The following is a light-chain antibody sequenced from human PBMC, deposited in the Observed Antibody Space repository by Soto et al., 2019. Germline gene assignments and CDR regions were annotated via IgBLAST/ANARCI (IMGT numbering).Light chain of an antibody. CDR1: QSVGSNY. V-gene: IGKV3-20*01. CDR2: AAS. Sequence: EIVLTQSPGTLSLSPGERATLSCRASQSVGSNYLAWYQQQPGQAPRILIFAASGRATGIPDRFSGSGSGTDFTLTISRLEPEDFAVYYCQQYGSLSWTFGQGTKVDI. J-gene: IGKJ1*01. CDR3: QQYGSLSWT.